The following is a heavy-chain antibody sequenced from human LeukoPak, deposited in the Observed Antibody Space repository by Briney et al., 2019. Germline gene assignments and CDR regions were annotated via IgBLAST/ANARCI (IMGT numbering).Heavy chain of an antibody. D-gene: IGHD6-19*01. J-gene: IGHJ4*02. CDR3: ARGPLDSSGWYSPFDY. Sequence: SETLSLTCTVSGGSISSYYWSWIRQPPGKGLEWIGYIYYSGSTNYNPSLKRRVTISVDTSKNQSSLKPSSVTAADTAVYYCARGPLDSSGWYSPFDYWGQGTLVTVSS. CDR1: GGSISSYY. CDR2: IYYSGST. V-gene: IGHV4-59*01.